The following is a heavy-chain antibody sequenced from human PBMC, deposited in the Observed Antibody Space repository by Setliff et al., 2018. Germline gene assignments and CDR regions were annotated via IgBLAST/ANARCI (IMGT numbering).Heavy chain of an antibody. V-gene: IGHV4-39*07. CDR1: GGSISSSSYY. J-gene: IGHJ3*02. Sequence: PSETLSLTCTISGGSISSSSYYWGWIRQPPGKGLEWIGSIHYSGSTYYNPSLKSRVTISIDTSKNQFSLKLSSVTAADTAVYYCARGGDSGSYFLANHDAFDIWGQGTMGTVS. D-gene: IGHD1-26*01. CDR3: ARGGDSGSYFLANHDAFDI. CDR2: IHYSGST.